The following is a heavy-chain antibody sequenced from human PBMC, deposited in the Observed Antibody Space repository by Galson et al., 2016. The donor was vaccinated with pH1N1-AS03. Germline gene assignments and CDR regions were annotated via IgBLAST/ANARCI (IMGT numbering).Heavy chain of an antibody. J-gene: IGHJ6*02. V-gene: IGHV1-2*06. D-gene: IGHD3-16*01. Sequence: SVKVSCKASGYTFTDYYIHWVRQAPGQGLEWMGRLTPNSGVTNYAQKFQGRFTISRDNAKNSLYLQMNSLRAEDTALYYCAKDILRIGMLAGASWGMDVWGRGTTVTVSS. CDR2: LTPNSGVT. CDR1: GYTFTDYY. CDR3: AKDILRIGMLAGASWGMDV.